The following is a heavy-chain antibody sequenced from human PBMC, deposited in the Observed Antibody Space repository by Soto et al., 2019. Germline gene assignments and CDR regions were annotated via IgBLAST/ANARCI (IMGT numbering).Heavy chain of an antibody. D-gene: IGHD6-13*01. CDR2: IWYDGSNK. CDR1: GCTFSSYG. J-gene: IGHJ6*02. Sequence: PGGSLRLSCAASGCTFSSYGMHWVRQAPGKGLEWVAVIWYDGSNKYYADSVKGRFTISRDNSKNTLYLQMNSLRAEDTAVYYCARDLVVGQQLVQYYYYGMDVWGQGTTVTVSS. V-gene: IGHV3-33*01. CDR3: ARDLVVGQQLVQYYYYGMDV.